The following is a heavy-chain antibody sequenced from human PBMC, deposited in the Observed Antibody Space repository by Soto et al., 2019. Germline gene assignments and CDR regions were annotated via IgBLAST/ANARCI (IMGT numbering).Heavy chain of an antibody. CDR2: IIPIFGTA. CDR3: ATAFGGSYRPPFDY. V-gene: IGHV1-69*13. Sequence: ASVKFSCKASGGTFSSYAISWVRQDPGQGLEWMGGIIPIFGTANYAQKFQGRVTITADESTSTAYMELSSLRSEDTAVYYCATAFGGSYRPPFDYWGQGTLVTVSS. CDR1: GGTFSSYA. J-gene: IGHJ4*02. D-gene: IGHD3-16*02.